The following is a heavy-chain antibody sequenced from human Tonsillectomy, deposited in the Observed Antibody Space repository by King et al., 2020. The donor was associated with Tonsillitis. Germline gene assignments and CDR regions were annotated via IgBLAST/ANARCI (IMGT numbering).Heavy chain of an antibody. D-gene: IGHD3-22*01. CDR2: ISGGGGST. J-gene: IGHJ4*02. CDR1: GFTFSSYA. CDR3: AKNARTITMMPSSSDY. Sequence: VQLVESGGGLVQPGGSLRLSCAASGFTFSSYAMNWVRQAPGKGLEWVSAISGGGGSTYYADSVKGRFTISRDNSKNTLYLQINSLRAEDTAVYYCAKNARTITMMPSSSDYWGQGTLVTVSS. V-gene: IGHV3-23*04.